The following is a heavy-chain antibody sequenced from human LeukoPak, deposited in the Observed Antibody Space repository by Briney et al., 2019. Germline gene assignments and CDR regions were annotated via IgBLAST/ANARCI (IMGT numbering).Heavy chain of an antibody. J-gene: IGHJ4*02. D-gene: IGHD3-22*01. CDR1: GGTFSSYA. Sequence: SVKVSCKASGGTFSSYAISWVRQAPGQGLEWMGGIIPIFGTANYAQKFQGRVTITADESTSTAYMELSSLRSEDTAVYYCARDARGVYYYDSSGYYLDYWGQGTLVTVSS. V-gene: IGHV1-69*13. CDR2: IIPIFGTA. CDR3: ARDARGVYYYDSSGYYLDY.